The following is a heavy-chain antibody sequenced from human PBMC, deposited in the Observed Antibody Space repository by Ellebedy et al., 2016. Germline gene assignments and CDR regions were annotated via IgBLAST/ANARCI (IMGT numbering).Heavy chain of an antibody. CDR2: ISYDGSNK. J-gene: IGHJ4*02. CDR1: GFTFGSYA. Sequence: GGSLRLSXAASGFTFGSYAMHWVRQAPGKGLEWVAVISYDGSNKYYADSVKGRFTISRDNSKNTLYLQMNSLRAEDTAVYYCARKQQLVEYYFDYWGQGTLVTVSS. D-gene: IGHD6-13*01. V-gene: IGHV3-30-3*01. CDR3: ARKQQLVEYYFDY.